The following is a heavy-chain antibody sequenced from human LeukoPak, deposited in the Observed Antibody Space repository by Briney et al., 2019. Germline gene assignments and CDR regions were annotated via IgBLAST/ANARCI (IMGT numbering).Heavy chain of an antibody. Sequence: SEPLSLTCTLSGRSISSHYWSWLRHPPGKGLEWSGYIYYSGSTNYNRSHKSRVTIAVDTSKNQFSLKLSSVTAADTAVYYCARRLTVTDEYDYWGQGTLVTVSS. J-gene: IGHJ4*02. CDR1: GRSISSHY. CDR3: ARRLTVTDEYDY. V-gene: IGHV4-59*11. CDR2: IYYSGST. D-gene: IGHD4-17*01.